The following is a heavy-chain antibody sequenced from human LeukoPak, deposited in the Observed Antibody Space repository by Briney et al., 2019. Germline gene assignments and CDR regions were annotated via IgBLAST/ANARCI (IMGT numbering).Heavy chain of an antibody. J-gene: IGHJ4*02. Sequence: SETLSITCSVSGVSTTTFNSHWSWIRQSPGKGLEWMGSTYYLGTTFYNPSLKSRLTISVDTSKNQFSLKLSSVAAADTAVYYCARHLEDCSESSCRDFDYWGQGTLVIVSS. CDR1: GVSTTTFNSH. CDR3: ARHLEDCSESSCRDFDY. CDR2: TYYLGTT. V-gene: IGHV4-39*01. D-gene: IGHD6-13*01.